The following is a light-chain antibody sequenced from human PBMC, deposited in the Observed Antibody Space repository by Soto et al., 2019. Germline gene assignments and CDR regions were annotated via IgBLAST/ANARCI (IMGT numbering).Light chain of an antibody. CDR1: SGDIGAYNY. CDR2: DVN. J-gene: IGLJ2*01. Sequence: QSALTQPASVSGSPGQSITISCTGTSGDIGAYNYVSWYQHHPGKAPKLIIHDVNNRPSGISNRFSGSKSANTASLTISGLQAEDEADYYCESYTTSSTVIFGGGTKLTVL. CDR3: ESYTTSSTVI. V-gene: IGLV2-14*03.